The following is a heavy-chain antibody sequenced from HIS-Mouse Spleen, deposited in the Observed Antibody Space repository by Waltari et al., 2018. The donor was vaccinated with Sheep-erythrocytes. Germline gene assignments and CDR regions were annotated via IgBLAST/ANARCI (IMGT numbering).Heavy chain of an antibody. CDR2: IYYSGST. V-gene: IGHV4-39*01. J-gene: IGHJ4*02. CDR1: AGSISSSSYY. CDR3: ARHKDTAMVHFDY. Sequence: QLQLQESGPGLVKPSEPLSLTCTVPAGSISSSSYYWGWIRQPPGKGLEWIGSIYYSGSTYYNPSLKSRVTISVDTSKNQFSLKLSSVTAADTAVYYCARHKDTAMVHFDYWGQGTLVTVSS. D-gene: IGHD5-18*01.